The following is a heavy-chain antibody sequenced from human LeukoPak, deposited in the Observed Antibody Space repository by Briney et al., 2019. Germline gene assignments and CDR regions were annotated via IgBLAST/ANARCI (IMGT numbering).Heavy chain of an antibody. D-gene: IGHD5-18*01. V-gene: IGHV6-1*01. CDR1: GDSVSSNSAA. J-gene: IGHJ4*02. Sequence: SQTLSLTCAISGDSVSSNSAAWNWIRQSPSRGLEWLGRTYYRSKWYNDYAVSVKSRVNTNPDTSKNEFSLQLNSVTPEDTAVYYCARYSFSSRIFDYWGQGALVTVSS. CDR2: TYYRSKWYN. CDR3: ARYSFSSRIFDY.